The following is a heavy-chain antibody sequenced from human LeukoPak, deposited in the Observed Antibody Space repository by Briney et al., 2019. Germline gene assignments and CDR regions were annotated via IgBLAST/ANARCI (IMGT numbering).Heavy chain of an antibody. Sequence: TSETLSPTCTVSGYSISSGYYWGWIRQPPGKGLEWIGSIYHSGSTYYNPSLKSRVTISVDTSKNQFSLKLSSVTAADTAVYYCARAGLFSTAAGADYWGQGTLVTVSS. V-gene: IGHV4-38-2*02. CDR1: GYSISSGYY. CDR3: ARAGLFSTAAGADY. CDR2: IYHSGST. J-gene: IGHJ4*02. D-gene: IGHD6-13*01.